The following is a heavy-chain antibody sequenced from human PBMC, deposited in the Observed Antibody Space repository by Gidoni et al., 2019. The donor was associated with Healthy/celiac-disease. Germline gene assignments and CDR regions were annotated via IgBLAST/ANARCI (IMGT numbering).Heavy chain of an antibody. J-gene: IGHJ4*02. D-gene: IGHD3-3*01. CDR3: AKTVTYYDFWSGYYYFDY. V-gene: IGHV3-23*01. CDR1: GFTFSSYA. CDR2: ISGSGGST. Sequence: EVQLLESGGGLVQPGGSLRLSCAASGFTFSSYAMSWVRQAPGQGLEWVSAISGSGGSTYYADSVKGRFTISRDNSKNTLYLQMNSLRAEDTAVYYCAKTVTYYDFWSGYYYFDYWGQGTLVTVSS.